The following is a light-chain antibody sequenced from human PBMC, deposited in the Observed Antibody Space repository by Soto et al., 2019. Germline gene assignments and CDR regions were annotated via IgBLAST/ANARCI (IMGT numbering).Light chain of an antibody. V-gene: IGKV1-5*01. J-gene: IGKJ4*01. CDR3: QQYNSYPPN. CDR1: QSISNW. CDR2: DAS. Sequence: DIQMTQSPSTLSASVGDRVTITCRASQSISNWLAWYQQNPGKAPKLLIYDASSLESGVSSRFSGSGSGTEFALTISRLQADDFATYYCQQYNSYPPNFGGGTKVDIK.